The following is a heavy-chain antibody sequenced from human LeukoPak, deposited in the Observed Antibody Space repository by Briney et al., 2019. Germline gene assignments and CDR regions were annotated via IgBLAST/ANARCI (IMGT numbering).Heavy chain of an antibody. CDR1: GGSVSSYY. D-gene: IGHD3-10*01. CDR2: IYTTGGT. CDR3: AKDRGDTHNSGYFVY. J-gene: IGHJ4*02. Sequence: SETLSLTCTVSGGSVSSYYWSWIRQSAGKGLEWIGRIYTTGGTDYSPSLKSRITISMDTSKNQFSLKLSSVTAADTAVYYCAKDRGDTHNSGYFVYWGQGTLVTVSS. V-gene: IGHV4-4*07.